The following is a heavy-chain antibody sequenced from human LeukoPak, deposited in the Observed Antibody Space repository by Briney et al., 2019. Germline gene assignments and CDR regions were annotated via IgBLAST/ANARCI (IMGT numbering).Heavy chain of an antibody. J-gene: IGHJ4*02. V-gene: IGHV3-30*18. D-gene: IGHD3-9*01. Sequence: PGGSLRLSCAASGFTFSSYGMHWVRQAPGKGLEWVAVISYDGSNKYYADSVKGRFTISRDNSKNTLYLQMNSLRAEDTAVYYCAKDASGGQDVLRYFDWLLPDYWGQGTLVTVSS. CDR2: ISYDGSNK. CDR3: AKDASGGQDVLRYFDWLLPDY. CDR1: GFTFSSYG.